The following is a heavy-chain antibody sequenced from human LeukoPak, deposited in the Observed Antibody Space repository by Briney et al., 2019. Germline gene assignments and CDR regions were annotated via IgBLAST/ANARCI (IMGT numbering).Heavy chain of an antibody. Sequence: GASVKVSCKASGYTFTGYYMHWVRQAPGQGLEWMGWINPNSGGTNYAQKFQGRVTMTRDTSISTAYMELSRLRSDDMAVYYCARGGTTVTDPYGMDVWGQGTTVTVSS. CDR3: ARGGTTVTDPYGMDV. CDR1: GYTFTGYY. D-gene: IGHD4-17*01. CDR2: INPNSGGT. J-gene: IGHJ6*02. V-gene: IGHV1-2*02.